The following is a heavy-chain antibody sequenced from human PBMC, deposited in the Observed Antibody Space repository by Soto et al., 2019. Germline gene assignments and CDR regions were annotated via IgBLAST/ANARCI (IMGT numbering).Heavy chain of an antibody. CDR1: GGSISSGGYY. D-gene: IGHD2-2*01. J-gene: IGHJ5*02. Sequence: PSETLSLTCTVSGGSISSGGYYWSWIRQHPGKGLEWIGYIFYSGTTYYNPSLKSRVTMSVDTSKNQLSLKLSSVTAADTAVYYCARLHCNSPNCVPLDPWGQGTLVTVSS. CDR3: ARLHCNSPNCVPLDP. CDR2: IFYSGTT. V-gene: IGHV4-31*03.